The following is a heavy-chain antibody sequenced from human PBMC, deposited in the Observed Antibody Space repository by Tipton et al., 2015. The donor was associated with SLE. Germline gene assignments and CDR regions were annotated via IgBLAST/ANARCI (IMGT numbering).Heavy chain of an antibody. Sequence: TLSLTCTVSGYSISSGYYWGWIRQPPGKGLEWIGSIYTSGSTNYNPSLKSRVTISVDTSKNQFSLKLSSVTAADTAVYYCARISSSWYSDYWGQGTLVTVSS. CDR2: IYTSGST. CDR3: ARISSSWYSDY. D-gene: IGHD6-13*01. V-gene: IGHV4-38-2*02. CDR1: GYSISSGYY. J-gene: IGHJ4*02.